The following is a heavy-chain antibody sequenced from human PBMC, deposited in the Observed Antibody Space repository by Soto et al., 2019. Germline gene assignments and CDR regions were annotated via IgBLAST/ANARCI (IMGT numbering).Heavy chain of an antibody. J-gene: IGHJ6*02. V-gene: IGHV3-21*01. CDR1: GFTFSSYS. Sequence: PGGSLRLSCAASGFTFSSYSMTWVRQAPGKGLEWVSSISSSSSYIYYADSVKGRFTICRDNAKNSLYLQMHSLRAEDTAVYYCARDRIQLWPGGMDVWRQGTTATVPS. CDR3: ARDRIQLWPGGMDV. CDR2: ISSSSSYI. D-gene: IGHD5-18*01.